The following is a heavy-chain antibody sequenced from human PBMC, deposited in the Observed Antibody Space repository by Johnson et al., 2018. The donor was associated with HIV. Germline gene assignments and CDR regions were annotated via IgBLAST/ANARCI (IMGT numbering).Heavy chain of an antibody. CDR3: ASDWGSGAFDI. Sequence: QVKLLESGGGLVQPGGSLRLSCAASRFTFSDYYMSWIRQAPGKGLEWVSYISSSGSTIYYADSVKGRFTISRDNAKNSLYLQMNSLRAEDTAVYYCASDWGSGAFDIWGQGTMVTVSS. D-gene: IGHD7-27*01. J-gene: IGHJ3*02. V-gene: IGHV3-11*04. CDR1: RFTFSDYY. CDR2: ISSSGSTI.